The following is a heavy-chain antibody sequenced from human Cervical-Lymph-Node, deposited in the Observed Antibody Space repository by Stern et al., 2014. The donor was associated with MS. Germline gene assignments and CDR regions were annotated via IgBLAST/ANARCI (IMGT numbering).Heavy chain of an antibody. Sequence: EVQLVESGGDLVQPGRSLRLSCVASGFTLGDYAMHWVRQAPGKGLEWVAGVSWNRGALGYAESVKGRFTISRDNAKNSLYLQMNSLRLEDSALYYCAREKSDSILWFGDLRDYNYGMDVWGRGTTVTVSS. CDR1: GFTLGDYA. V-gene: IGHV3-9*01. D-gene: IGHD3-10*01. CDR2: VSWNRGAL. CDR3: AREKSDSILWFGDLRDYNYGMDV. J-gene: IGHJ6*02.